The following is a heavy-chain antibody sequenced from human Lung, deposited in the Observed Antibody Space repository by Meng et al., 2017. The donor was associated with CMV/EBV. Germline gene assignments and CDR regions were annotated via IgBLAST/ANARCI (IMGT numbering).Heavy chain of an antibody. V-gene: IGHV1-2*02. J-gene: IGHJ4*02. CDR3: ARWGGGDIIVVPAACDN. D-gene: IGHD2-2*01. CDR1: GYTFAGYH. CDR2: INPRSGGT. Sequence: SVXVSXXASGYTFAGYHLHWVRQAPGQGLEWLGWINPRSGGTNYAPNFRGRVTMTTDTSVNTVYMQLSRLIPDDTATYFCARWGGGDIIVVPAACDNWGQGAXVTVSS.